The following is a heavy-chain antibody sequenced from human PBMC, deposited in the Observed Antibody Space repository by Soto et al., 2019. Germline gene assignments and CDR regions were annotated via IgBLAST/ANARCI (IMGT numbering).Heavy chain of an antibody. D-gene: IGHD5-18*01. CDR1: GFTFSSYA. CDR2: ISYDGSNK. J-gene: IGHJ4*02. V-gene: IGHV3-30-3*01. Sequence: QVQLVESGGGVVQPGRSLRLSCAASGFTFSSYAMHWVRQAPGKGLEWVAVISYDGSNKYYADSVKGRFTISRDNSKNTLYLQMNSLRAEDTAVYYCARGQCGYSYGIFDYWGQGTLVTVSS. CDR3: ARGQCGYSYGIFDY.